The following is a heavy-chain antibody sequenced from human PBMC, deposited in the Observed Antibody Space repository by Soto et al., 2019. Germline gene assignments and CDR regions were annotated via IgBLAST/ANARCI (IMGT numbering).Heavy chain of an antibody. CDR2: IYYSGST. Sequence: QVQLQESGPGLVKPSQTLSLTCPVSGGSISSGGYYWSWIRQHPGKGLEWIGYIYYSGSTYYNPSRKSRVIISVDTSKNQFSLKLSSVTAADTAVYYCARDRQESSGYYSDCHYLGQGTLVTVSS. CDR3: ARDRQESSGYYSDCHY. V-gene: IGHV4-31*03. CDR1: GGSISSGGYY. D-gene: IGHD3-22*01. J-gene: IGHJ4*02.